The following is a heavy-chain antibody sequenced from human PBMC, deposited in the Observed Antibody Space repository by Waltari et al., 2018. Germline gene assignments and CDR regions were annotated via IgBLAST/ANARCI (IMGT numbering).Heavy chain of an antibody. D-gene: IGHD3-10*01. CDR3: ARVKPAWTAYYNGKYYGLDV. V-gene: IGHV4-59*01. CDR1: GDSISDSY. Sequence: QVQLQESGPGLVKSSETLSLTCTVSGDSISDSYWSWIRQPPGKGLEWIGYLAYLGSTNCNPSLKSRVTRSVDTSKSQFSLQLSSVTAAETAIYYCARVKPAWTAYYNGKYYGLDVWGQGTTVTVSS. J-gene: IGHJ6*02. CDR2: LAYLGST.